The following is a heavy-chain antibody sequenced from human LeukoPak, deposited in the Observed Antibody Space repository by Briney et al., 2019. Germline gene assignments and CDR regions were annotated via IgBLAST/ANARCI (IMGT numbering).Heavy chain of an antibody. CDR2: IISSSSTI. Sequence: GGSLRLSCVASGFTFRRYSMNWVRQAPGKGLEWVSYIISSSSTIYYADSVKGRFTISRDNAKNSLYLQMNSLRAEDTAMYYCARGLGNYHDSSRYFDYWGQGTLVTVSS. CDR3: ARGLGNYHDSSRYFDY. V-gene: IGHV3-48*01. CDR1: GFTFRRYS. D-gene: IGHD3-22*01. J-gene: IGHJ4*02.